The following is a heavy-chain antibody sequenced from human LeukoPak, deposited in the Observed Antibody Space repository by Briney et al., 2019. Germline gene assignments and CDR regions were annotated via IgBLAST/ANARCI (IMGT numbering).Heavy chain of an antibody. D-gene: IGHD6-13*01. CDR3: ARAYSSSSNTEIDY. J-gene: IGHJ4*02. V-gene: IGHV3-48*01. CDR2: ISSSSSTI. Sequence: TGGSLRLSCAASGFTFSSYSMNWVRQAPGKGLEWVSYISSSSSTIYYADSVKGRFTISRDNAKNSLYLQMNSLRAEDTAVYYCARAYSSSSNTEIDYWGQGTLVTVS. CDR1: GFTFSSYS.